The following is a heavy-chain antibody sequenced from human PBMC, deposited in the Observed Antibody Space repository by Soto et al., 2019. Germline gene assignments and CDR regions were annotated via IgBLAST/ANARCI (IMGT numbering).Heavy chain of an antibody. Sequence: SETLSLTCTVSGGSINNYCWNWVRQHAGKGLESIGHIYASGSTNYNPSLKRRVTMSLDTSKNQFSLKVNSVAASETAVYYCARDVYGSTTSGYYYYAMDVWGQGTTVTVS. CDR2: IYASGST. CDR3: ARDVYGSTTSGYYYYAMDV. J-gene: IGHJ6*02. D-gene: IGHD2-2*01. V-gene: IGHV4-4*07. CDR1: GGSINNYC.